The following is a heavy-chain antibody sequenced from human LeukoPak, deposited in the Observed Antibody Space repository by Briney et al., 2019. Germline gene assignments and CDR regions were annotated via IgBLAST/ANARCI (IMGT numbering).Heavy chain of an antibody. D-gene: IGHD6-19*01. CDR1: GFTFNIYG. CDR2: IWFDGTNT. Sequence: GGSLRLSCAASGFTFNIYGMNWVRQAPGKGLEWVAAIWFDGTNTYHADAVKGRFTISRDNSKNTLFLQMNSLRAEDTAVYYCARDRSSGWYGPGAFDYWGQGTLVTVSS. CDR3: ARDRSSGWYGPGAFDY. J-gene: IGHJ4*02. V-gene: IGHV3-33*01.